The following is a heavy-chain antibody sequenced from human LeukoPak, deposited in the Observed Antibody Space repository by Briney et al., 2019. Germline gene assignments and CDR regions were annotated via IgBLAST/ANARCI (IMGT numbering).Heavy chain of an antibody. D-gene: IGHD6-6*01. CDR1: GFSFSVSA. V-gene: IGHV3-73*01. CDR3: TYTSSSGVVY. J-gene: IGHJ4*02. CDR2: IRNKANNYAT. Sequence: GGSLRLSCAASGFSFSVSAMYWVRQASGKGLEWVGRIRNKANNYATAYAASVKGRFTISRDDSKNTAYLQMNSLKSEDTAVYYCTYTSSSGVVYWGQGTLVTVSS.